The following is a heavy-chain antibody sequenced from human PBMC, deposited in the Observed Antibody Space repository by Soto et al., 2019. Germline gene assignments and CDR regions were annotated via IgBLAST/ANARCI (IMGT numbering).Heavy chain of an antibody. CDR3: ARGPRLLEWLLPGDYYYMDV. CDR2: ISGSGGST. V-gene: IGHV3-23*01. CDR1: GFTFSSYA. Sequence: EVQLLESGGGLVQPGGSLRLSCAASGFTFSSYAMSWVRQAPGKGLEWVSAISGSGGSTYYADSVKGRFTISRDNSKNKLYLQMNSLRAEDTAVYYCARGPRLLEWLLPGDYYYMDVWGKGTTVTVSS. J-gene: IGHJ6*03. D-gene: IGHD3-3*01.